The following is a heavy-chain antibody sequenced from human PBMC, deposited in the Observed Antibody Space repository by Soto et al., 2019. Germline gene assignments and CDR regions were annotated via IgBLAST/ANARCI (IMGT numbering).Heavy chain of an antibody. CDR1: GGSISSYY. CDR3: ARRIAAAGSNWFDP. D-gene: IGHD6-13*01. CDR2: IYYSGST. V-gene: IGHV4-59*01. Sequence: QVQLQESGPGLVKPSETLSLTCTVSGGSISSYYWSWIRQPPGKGLEWIGYIYYSGSTNYNPSLRSRVTISVHTSKTQFSLKLSAVTAADTAVYYCARRIAAAGSNWFDPWGQGTLVTVSS. J-gene: IGHJ5*02.